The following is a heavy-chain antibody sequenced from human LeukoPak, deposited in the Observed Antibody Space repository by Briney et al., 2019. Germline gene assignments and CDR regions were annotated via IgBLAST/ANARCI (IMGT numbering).Heavy chain of an antibody. V-gene: IGHV4-4*07. J-gene: IGHJ5*02. D-gene: IGHD4-17*01. CDR2: IYTSGST. CDR1: GNSFGDYY. CDR3: TRDTGTTGEVKFDP. Sequence: SETLSLTCTVSGNSFGDYYWSWIRQPAGEGLEWIGRIYTSGSTTYNPSLKSRVTMSVDTSKSQFSLNLMSVTAADTAVYYCTRDTGTTGEVKFDPWGQGTLVTVSS.